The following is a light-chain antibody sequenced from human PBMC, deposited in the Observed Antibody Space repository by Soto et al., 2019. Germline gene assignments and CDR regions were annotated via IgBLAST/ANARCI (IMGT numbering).Light chain of an antibody. J-gene: IGKJ1*01. CDR1: QSLVHSDGNTY. CDR2: KVS. CDR3: MQAKYWPWT. V-gene: IGKV2-30*02. Sequence: DVVLTQSPLSLPVTLGQPASISCRSSQSLVHSDGNTYLSWFQQRPGQSPRRLIYKVSNWDSGVPERFSGSGSGTDFTLKISRVEAEDVGFYYCMQAKYWPWTFGQGTKVEIK.